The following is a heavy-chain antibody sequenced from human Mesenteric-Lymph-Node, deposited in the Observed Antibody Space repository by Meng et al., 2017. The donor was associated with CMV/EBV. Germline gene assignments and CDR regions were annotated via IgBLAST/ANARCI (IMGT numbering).Heavy chain of an antibody. CDR1: GYTFTSYD. V-gene: IGHV1-8*01. CDR2: MNPTSGHA. CDR3: VRLAVRGIIGP. J-gene: IGHJ5*02. D-gene: IGHD3-10*01. Sequence: SCKASGYTFTSYDINWVRQASGQGLEWLGWMNPTSGHAGYAQKFKGRVSMTRDTSLSTAYMELTSLTSEDTAVYFCVRLAVRGIIGPWGQGTLVTVSS.